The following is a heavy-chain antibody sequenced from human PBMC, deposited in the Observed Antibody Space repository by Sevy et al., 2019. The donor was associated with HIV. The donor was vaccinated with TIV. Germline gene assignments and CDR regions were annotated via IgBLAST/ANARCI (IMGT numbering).Heavy chain of an antibody. CDR3: ARFPPQRAFDI. CDR2: VSYDGSNK. V-gene: IGHV3-30-3*01. CDR1: GFAFSDYA. J-gene: IGHJ3*02. Sequence: GGSLRLSCEAFGFAFSDYAMHWVRQVPGKGLGWLAVVSYDGSNKSYADSVKGRFTVSRDNSKNTLYLQMNSLRRDDTPVFYCARFPPQRAFDIWGQGTTVTVSS.